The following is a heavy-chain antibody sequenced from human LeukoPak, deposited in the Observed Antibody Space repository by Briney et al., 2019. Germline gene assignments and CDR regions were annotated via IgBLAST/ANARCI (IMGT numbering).Heavy chain of an antibody. D-gene: IGHD3-16*02. CDR2: IYTSGST. V-gene: IGHV4-4*07. CDR3: ARGREYYDYVWGSYRMGPIDY. CDR1: GGPISSYY. Sequence: PSETLSLTCTVSGGPISSYYWSWLRQPAGKGLEWLGRIYTSGSTNYNPSLKSRATISVDTSKNQFSLMLSSVTAADTAVYYCARGREYYDYVWGSYRMGPIDYWGQGTLVTVSS. J-gene: IGHJ4*02.